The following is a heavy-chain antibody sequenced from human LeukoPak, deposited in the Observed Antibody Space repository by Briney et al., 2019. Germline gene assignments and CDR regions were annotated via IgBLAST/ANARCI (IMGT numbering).Heavy chain of an antibody. Sequence: PSETLSLTCTVSGASISDYYWNWIRQPPGKGLEWIGYIYYSGSTNYNPSLKSRVTISVDTSKNQFSLKLSSVTAADTAVYFCARGGDFSNLWGQGTLVTVSS. V-gene: IGHV4-59*13. D-gene: IGHD4-11*01. CDR2: IYYSGST. CDR3: ARGGDFSNL. J-gene: IGHJ4*02. CDR1: GASISDYY.